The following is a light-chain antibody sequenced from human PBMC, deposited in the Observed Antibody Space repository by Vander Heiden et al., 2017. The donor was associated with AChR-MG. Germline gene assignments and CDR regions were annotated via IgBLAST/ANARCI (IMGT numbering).Light chain of an antibody. J-gene: IGKJ5*01. V-gene: IGKV3-20*01. CDR1: QSVSSSY. CDR2: GAS. CDR3: QQDGSSPPVT. Sequence: EIVLTQSPGTLSLSPGERATLSCRASQSVSSSYLAWYQQKPGQAPRLLIYGASSRATGIPDRFSGSGYGTDFTLTISRREPEDFAVYYCQQDGSSPPVTFGQRTRLEIK.